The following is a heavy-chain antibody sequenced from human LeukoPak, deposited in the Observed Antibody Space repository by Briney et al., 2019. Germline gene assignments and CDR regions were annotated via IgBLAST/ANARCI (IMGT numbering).Heavy chain of an antibody. J-gene: IGHJ4*02. Sequence: PGGSLRLSCAASGFTVSSNYMSWVRQAPGKGLEWVSVIYSGGSTYYADSVKGRFTISRDNSKNTLYLQMNSLRAEDTAVYYCAIPGFLEWSNFDYWGQGTLVTVSS. CDR1: GFTVSSNY. CDR3: AIPGFLEWSNFDY. CDR2: IYSGGST. V-gene: IGHV3-66*01. D-gene: IGHD3-3*01.